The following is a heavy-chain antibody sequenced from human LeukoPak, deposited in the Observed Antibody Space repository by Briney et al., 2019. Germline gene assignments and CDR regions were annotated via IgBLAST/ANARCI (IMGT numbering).Heavy chain of an antibody. CDR2: IYYSGST. Sequence: SETLSLTXTVSGGSISSYYWSWIRQPPGKGLEWIGYIYYSGSTNYNPSLKSRVTISVDTSKNQFSLKLSSVTAADTAVYYCARLLGYCSSTSCLNWFDPWGQGTLVTVSS. CDR1: GGSISSYY. D-gene: IGHD2-2*01. V-gene: IGHV4-59*01. J-gene: IGHJ5*02. CDR3: ARLLGYCSSTSCLNWFDP.